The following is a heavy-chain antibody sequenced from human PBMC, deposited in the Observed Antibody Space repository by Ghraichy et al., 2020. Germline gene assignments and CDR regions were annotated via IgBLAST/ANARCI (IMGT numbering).Heavy chain of an antibody. J-gene: IGHJ4*02. V-gene: IGHV4-30-2*01. Sequence: SETLSLTCAVSGGSISSGGYSWSWIRQPPGKGLEWIGYIYHSGSTYYNPSLKSRVTISVDRSKNQFSLKLSSVTAADTAVYYCARAGSSWAYYFDYWGQGTLVTVSA. CDR3: ARAGSSWAYYFDY. CDR2: IYHSGST. D-gene: IGHD6-13*01. CDR1: GGSISSGGYS.